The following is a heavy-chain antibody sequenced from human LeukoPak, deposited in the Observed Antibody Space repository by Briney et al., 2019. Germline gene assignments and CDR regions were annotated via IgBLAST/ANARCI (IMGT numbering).Heavy chain of an antibody. CDR3: ARHGIAAADFAFDI. Sequence: SETLSLTCTVSGGSISSYYWSWIRQPPGKGLEWIGYIYYSGSTNYNPSLKSRVTISVDTSKNQFSLKLSSETAADTAVYYCARHGIAAADFAFDIWGQGTMVTVSS. CDR2: IYYSGST. V-gene: IGHV4-59*08. D-gene: IGHD6-13*01. J-gene: IGHJ3*02. CDR1: GGSISSYY.